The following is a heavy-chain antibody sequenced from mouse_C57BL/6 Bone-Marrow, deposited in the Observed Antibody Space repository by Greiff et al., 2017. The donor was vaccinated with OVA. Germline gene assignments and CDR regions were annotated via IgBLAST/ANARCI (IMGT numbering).Heavy chain of an antibody. CDR1: GFTFSSYG. D-gene: IGHD2-4*01. Sequence: EVQGVESGGDLVKPGGSLKLSCAASGFTFSSYGMSWVRQTPDKRLEWVATISRGGSYTYYPDSVKGRFTISRDNAKNTLYLQMSSLKSEDTAMYYCARPHYDYWGQGTLVTVSA. CDR2: ISRGGSYT. J-gene: IGHJ3*01. V-gene: IGHV5-6*01. CDR3: ARPHYDY.